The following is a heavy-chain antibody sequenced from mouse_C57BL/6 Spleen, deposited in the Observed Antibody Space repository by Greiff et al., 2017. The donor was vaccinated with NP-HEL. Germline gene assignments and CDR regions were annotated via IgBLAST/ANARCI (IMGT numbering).Heavy chain of an antibody. Sequence: QVQLQQPGAELVKPGASVKLSCKASGYTFTSYWMHWVKQRPGQGLEWIGMIHPNSGSTNYNEKFKSKATLTVDKSSSTAYMQHSSRTSEDCAGYYCARDGYYDFAYWGQGTLVTVSA. CDR1: GYTFTSYW. V-gene: IGHV1-64*01. CDR3: ARDGYYDFAY. J-gene: IGHJ3*01. CDR2: IHPNSGST. D-gene: IGHD2-3*01.